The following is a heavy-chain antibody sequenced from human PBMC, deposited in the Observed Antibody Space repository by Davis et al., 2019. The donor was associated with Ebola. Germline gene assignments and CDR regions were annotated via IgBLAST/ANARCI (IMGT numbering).Heavy chain of an antibody. Sequence: AASVQVSCKASGGTFISYAISWVRQAPGQGLEWMGWISAYSGNTNYAQKLQGRVNMTTDTSTSTAYMELRSLRSDDTAVYYCARARSGSKRNDAYYYYGMDVWGQGTTVTVSS. CDR3: ARARSGSKRNDAYYYYGMDV. CDR1: GGTFISYA. V-gene: IGHV1-18*01. D-gene: IGHD1-26*01. J-gene: IGHJ6*02. CDR2: ISAYSGNT.